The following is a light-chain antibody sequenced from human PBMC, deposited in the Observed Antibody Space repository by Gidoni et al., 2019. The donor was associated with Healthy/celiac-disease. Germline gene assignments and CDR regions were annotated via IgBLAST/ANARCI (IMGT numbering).Light chain of an antibody. J-gene: IGKJ3*01. CDR2: DAS. V-gene: IGKV3-11*01. CDR1: QSVSSY. Sequence: EIVFTQSPATLSLSPGERATLSCRASQSVSSYLALYQQKPGQAPRLLIYDASNRATGIPARFSGSGSGTDFTLTISSLEPEDFAVYYCQQRSNWPVTFGPGTKVDIK. CDR3: QQRSNWPVT.